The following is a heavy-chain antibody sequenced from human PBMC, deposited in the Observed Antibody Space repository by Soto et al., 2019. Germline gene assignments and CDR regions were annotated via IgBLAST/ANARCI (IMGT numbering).Heavy chain of an antibody. CDR3: AKDFQVTVVIPFFDY. CDR2: ISYDGSNK. J-gene: IGHJ4*02. V-gene: IGHV3-30*18. Sequence: GGSLRLSCAASGFTFSSYGMHWVRQAPDKGLEWVAVISYDGSNKYYADSVKGRFTISRDNSKNTLYLQMNSLRAEDTAVYYCAKDFQVTVVIPFFDYWGQGTLVTVSS. CDR1: GFTFSSYG. D-gene: IGHD2-21*01.